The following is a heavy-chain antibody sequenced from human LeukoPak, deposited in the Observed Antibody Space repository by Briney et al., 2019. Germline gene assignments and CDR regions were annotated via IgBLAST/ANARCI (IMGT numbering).Heavy chain of an antibody. V-gene: IGHV3-30*18. CDR2: ISYDGSNK. D-gene: IGHD1-26*01. CDR3: AKVDGGSYPLDY. J-gene: IGHJ4*02. Sequence: GGSLRLSCAASGFTFSSYGMHWVRQAPGKGLEWVAVISYDGSNKYYADSVKGRFTISRDNSKNTLYLQMNSLRAEDTAVYYCAKVDGGSYPLDYWGQGTLVTVSS. CDR1: GFTFSSYG.